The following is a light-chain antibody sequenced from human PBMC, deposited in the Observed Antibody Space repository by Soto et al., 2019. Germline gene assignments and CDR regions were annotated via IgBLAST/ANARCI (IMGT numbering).Light chain of an antibody. J-gene: IGKJ1*01. Sequence: DIQLTQSPSFLSASVGDRVTMTCRARQGISTYLAWYQQKPGKAPKLLIYAASTLQSGVPSRFRGSGSAKEFAIAIRSLQPEDFATYYCQQLITCPQTFGQGTKVDIK. CDR2: AAS. V-gene: IGKV1-9*01. CDR1: QGISTY. CDR3: QQLITCPQT.